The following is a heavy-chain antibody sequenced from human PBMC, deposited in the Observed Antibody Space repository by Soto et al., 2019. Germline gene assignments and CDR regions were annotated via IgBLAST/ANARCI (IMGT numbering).Heavy chain of an antibody. CDR3: ARLGGYYQALDS. J-gene: IGHJ4*02. D-gene: IGHD3-22*01. V-gene: IGHV4-59*01. Sequence: SETLSLXCTVSGVSISSYYWSWIRQPPGKGLEWIGYIYYSGSTNYNPSLKSRVTISVDTSKNQFSLKLSSVTAADTAVYYCARLGGYYQALDSWGQGTVVTVSS. CDR2: IYYSGST. CDR1: GVSISSYY.